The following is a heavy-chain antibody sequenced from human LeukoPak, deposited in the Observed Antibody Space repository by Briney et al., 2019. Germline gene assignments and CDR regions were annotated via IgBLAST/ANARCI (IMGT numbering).Heavy chain of an antibody. CDR2: RSGYTGHT. CDR3: ARGPGIAVAGVFDY. V-gene: IGHV1-18*04. D-gene: IGHD6-19*01. Sequence: ASVKVSCKASGYTFTSYGSNWVRQAPGQGLEWLGWRSGYTGHTNYVQRIQGRVTMTTDTSTNTAYMELRSLRSDDTAVYYCARGPGIAVAGVFDYWGQGSLVTVSS. CDR1: GYTFTSYG. J-gene: IGHJ4*02.